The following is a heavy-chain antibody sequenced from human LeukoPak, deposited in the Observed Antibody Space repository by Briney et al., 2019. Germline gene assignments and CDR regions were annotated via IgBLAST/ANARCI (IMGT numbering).Heavy chain of an antibody. Sequence: PGGSLRLSCAASGFTFSSHNMNWVRQAPGRGLEWISYITTGSSTIKYADSVKGRFTISRDNPKNSVYLQMSSLRVEDSAVYYCARDPVQDFDFWGQGIMVTVSS. J-gene: IGHJ4*02. CDR2: ITTGSSTI. CDR3: ARDPVQDFDF. V-gene: IGHV3-48*04. CDR1: GFTFSSHN.